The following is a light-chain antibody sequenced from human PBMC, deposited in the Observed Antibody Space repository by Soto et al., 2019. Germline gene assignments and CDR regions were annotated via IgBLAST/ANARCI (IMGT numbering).Light chain of an antibody. CDR2: GAS. CDR3: QQYNNWWT. Sequence: EIAMTQSPATLSVSPGERATLSCRASQSISSNLAWYQQKPGQAPRLLIYGASTRATGVPARFSGSGSGTEFTLTISSLQSEDFVVYYCQQYNNWWTFGQGTKVEIK. V-gene: IGKV3-15*01. J-gene: IGKJ1*01. CDR1: QSISSN.